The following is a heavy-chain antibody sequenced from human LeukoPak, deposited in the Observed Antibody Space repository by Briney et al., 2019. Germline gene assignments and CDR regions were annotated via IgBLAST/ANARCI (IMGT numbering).Heavy chain of an antibody. CDR3: AREGYSGSDSNL. J-gene: IGHJ4*02. D-gene: IGHD5-12*01. CDR1: GGSISSSSYY. Sequence: SETLSLTCTVSGGSISSSSYYWGWIRQPPGKGLEWIGSIYYSGSTYYNPSLKSRLTISVDTSKNQFSLMLSSVTAADTAVYYCAREGYSGSDSNLWGQGTLVTVSS. CDR2: IYYSGST. V-gene: IGHV4-39*07.